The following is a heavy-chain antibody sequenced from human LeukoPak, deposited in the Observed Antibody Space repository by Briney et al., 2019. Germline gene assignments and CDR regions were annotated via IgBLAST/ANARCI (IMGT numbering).Heavy chain of an antibody. V-gene: IGHV1-2*02. CDR2: NNPNSGAT. J-gene: IGHJ4*02. CDR3: AIDGSTWYYFDY. CDR1: GYTFTGYY. Sequence: ASVKVSCKASGYTFTGYYMHWVRQAPGQGLEWMGWNNPNSGATKYAQKFQGRVTMTRDTSISTAYMELSRLRSDDTAVYYCAIDGSTWYYFDYWGQGTLVTVSS. D-gene: IGHD6-13*01.